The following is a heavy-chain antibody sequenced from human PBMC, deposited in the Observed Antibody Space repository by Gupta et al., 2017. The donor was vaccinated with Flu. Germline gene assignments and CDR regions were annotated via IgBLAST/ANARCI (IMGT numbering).Heavy chain of an antibody. CDR1: TFSNAW. Sequence: TFSNAWMSWVRQAPGKGLEWVGRIKSKTDGGTTDYAAPVKGRFTISRDDSKNTLYLQMNSLKTEDTAVYYCTTGELLGATVFDYWGQGTLVTVSS. CDR3: TTGELLGATVFDY. D-gene: IGHD1-26*01. J-gene: IGHJ4*02. V-gene: IGHV3-15*01. CDR2: IKSKTDGGTT.